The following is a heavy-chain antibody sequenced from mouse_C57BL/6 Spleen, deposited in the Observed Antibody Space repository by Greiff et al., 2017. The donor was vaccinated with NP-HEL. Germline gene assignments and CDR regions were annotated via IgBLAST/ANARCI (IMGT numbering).Heavy chain of an antibody. Sequence: LVESGPVLVKPGASVKLSCKASGYTFTSYDINWVKQRPGQGLEWIGWIYPRDGSTKYNEKFKGKATLTVDTSSSTAYMELHSLTSEDSAVYFCARKKTYDYDGYFDVWGTGTTVTVSS. D-gene: IGHD2-4*01. CDR3: ARKKTYDYDGYFDV. CDR1: GYTFTSYD. J-gene: IGHJ1*03. V-gene: IGHV1-85*01. CDR2: IYPRDGST.